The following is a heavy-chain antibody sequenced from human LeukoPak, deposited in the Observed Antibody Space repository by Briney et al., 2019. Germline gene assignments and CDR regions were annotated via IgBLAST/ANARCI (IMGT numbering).Heavy chain of an antibody. V-gene: IGHV1-2*02. CDR3: ARARDSSGYSNWFDP. Sequence: GASVKVSCKTSGYTFTGYYMHWVRQAPGQGLEWMGWINPNSGGTNYAQNFQGRVTMTRDTSITTAYMELRRLRSDDTAVYYCARARDSSGYSNWFDPWGQGTLVTVSS. J-gene: IGHJ5*02. CDR2: INPNSGGT. CDR1: GYTFTGYY. D-gene: IGHD3-22*01.